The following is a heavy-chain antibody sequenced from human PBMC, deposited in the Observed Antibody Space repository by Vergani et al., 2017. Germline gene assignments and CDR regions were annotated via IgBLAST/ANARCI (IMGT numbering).Heavy chain of an antibody. D-gene: IGHD1-20*01. CDR1: GFTFSSYW. Sequence: EVQLVESGGGLVQPGGSLRLSCAASGFTFSSYWMSWVRQAPGKGLEWVANITQDGSEKYYVDSVKGRFTISRDNAKNSLYRQMNSRRAEDTAVYYCARDNWRNDYWGQGTLVTVSS. CDR3: ARDNWRNDY. V-gene: IGHV3-7*01. J-gene: IGHJ4*02. CDR2: ITQDGSEK.